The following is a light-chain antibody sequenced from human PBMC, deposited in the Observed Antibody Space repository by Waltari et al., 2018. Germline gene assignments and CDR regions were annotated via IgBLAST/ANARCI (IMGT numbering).Light chain of an antibody. V-gene: IGKV1-39*01. CDR1: QTISTY. Sequence: DIQMTQSPSSLSASVGDSVTITCRASQTISTYLNWYQQTAGKAPKLLIYAASALQSGVQSRFRGSGSGTDFTLTITSLQPEDFATYYCHQSHTVPHTFGQGTKLEIK. CDR2: AAS. J-gene: IGKJ2*01. CDR3: HQSHTVPHT.